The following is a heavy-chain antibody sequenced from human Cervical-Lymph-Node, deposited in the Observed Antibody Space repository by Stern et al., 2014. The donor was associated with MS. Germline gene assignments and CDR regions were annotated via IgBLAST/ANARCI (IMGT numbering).Heavy chain of an antibody. CDR1: GNNFASYW. V-gene: IGHV5-51*03. D-gene: IGHD5-12*01. Sequence: EVQLVESGAEVKKPGESLRISCQASGNNFASYWIAWVRQKPGKGLEWMGIVNYDDSDTRYNPSFQGQVSISVDNSISTAYLHWSSLKASDTAVYYCAKTRYVQTLRHAFDIWGQGTVVTVSS. J-gene: IGHJ3*02. CDR2: VNYDDSDT. CDR3: AKTRYVQTLRHAFDI.